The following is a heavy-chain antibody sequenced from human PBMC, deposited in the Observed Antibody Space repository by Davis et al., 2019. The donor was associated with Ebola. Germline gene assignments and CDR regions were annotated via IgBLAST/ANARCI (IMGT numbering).Heavy chain of an antibody. Sequence: GESLKISCAASGFTFSSYGMHWVRQAPGKGLEWVAVIWYDGSNKYYADSVKGRFTISRDNSKNTLYLQMTSLRAEDTAVYYCAREEYCSSTSCFLYYYYGMDVWGQGTTVTVSS. V-gene: IGHV3-33*01. CDR3: AREEYCSSTSCFLYYYYGMDV. J-gene: IGHJ6*02. D-gene: IGHD2-2*01. CDR2: IWYDGSNK. CDR1: GFTFSSYG.